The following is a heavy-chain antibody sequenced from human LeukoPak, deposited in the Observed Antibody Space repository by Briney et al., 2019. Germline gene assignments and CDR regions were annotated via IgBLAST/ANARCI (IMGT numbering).Heavy chain of an antibody. D-gene: IGHD5-18*01. CDR1: GGSVSSRSHY. V-gene: IGHV4-31*03. J-gene: IGHJ4*02. CDR3: ARGWTAMAPFDY. Sequence: PSETLSLTCTVSGGSVSSRSHYWSWIRQHPGKGLEWIGYIYYSGSTYYNPSLKSRVTISVDTSKNQFSLKLSSVTAADTAVYYCARGWTAMAPFDYWGQGTLVTVSS. CDR2: IYYSGST.